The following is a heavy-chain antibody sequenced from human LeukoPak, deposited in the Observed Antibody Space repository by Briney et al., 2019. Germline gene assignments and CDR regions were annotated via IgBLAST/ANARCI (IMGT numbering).Heavy chain of an antibody. CDR3: TTDNWNYVPFDY. CDR1: GFTFSNAW. CDR2: IKSKTDGGTT. D-gene: IGHD1-7*01. V-gene: IGHV3-15*01. J-gene: IGHJ4*02. Sequence: GGSLRLSCAASGFTFSNAWMSWVRQAPGKGLEWVGRIKSKTDGGTTDYAAPVKGRFTISRDDSKNTLYLQMNSLKTEDTAVYYCTTDNWNYVPFDYWGQGTLVTVSS.